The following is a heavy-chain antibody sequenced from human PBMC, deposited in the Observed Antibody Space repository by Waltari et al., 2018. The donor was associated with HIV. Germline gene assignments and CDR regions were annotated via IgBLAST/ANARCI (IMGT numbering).Heavy chain of an antibody. CDR2: ISSSSIYI. V-gene: IGHV3-21*01. D-gene: IGHD3-22*01. J-gene: IGHJ4*02. Sequence: VRLVEPGGGLVKPGGALRLPCTASGITFSTQGRHGARKAPGKWLEWVSFISSSSIYIYYADSVKGRFTISRDNAKNSLYLQMNSLRAEDTAVYYCARGKYYYHSSAYYDNLPFDYWGQGTLVTVSS. CDR1: GITFSTQG. CDR3: ARGKYYYHSSAYYDNLPFDY.